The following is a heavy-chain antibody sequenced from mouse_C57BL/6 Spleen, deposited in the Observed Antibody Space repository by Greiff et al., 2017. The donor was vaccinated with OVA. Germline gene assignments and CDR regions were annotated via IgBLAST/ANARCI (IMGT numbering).Heavy chain of an antibody. Sequence: DVQLQESGPGMVKPSQSLSLTCTVTGYSITSGYDWHWIRHFPGNKLEWMGYISYSGSTNYNPSLTSRISITHDTSKNHFFLKLNSVTTEDTATYYCARPAYYYGSRGDWYFDVWGTGTTVTVSS. J-gene: IGHJ1*03. D-gene: IGHD1-1*01. CDR1: GYSITSGYD. CDR2: ISYSGST. CDR3: ARPAYYYGSRGDWYFDV. V-gene: IGHV3-1*01.